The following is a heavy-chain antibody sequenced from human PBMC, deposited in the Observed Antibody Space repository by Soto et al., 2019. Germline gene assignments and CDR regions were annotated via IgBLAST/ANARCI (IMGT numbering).Heavy chain of an antibody. CDR1: GFSLSTSGVG. V-gene: IGHV2-5*02. CDR3: AHKGAGYRGFKY. CDR2: IYWDDDK. Sequence: QITLKESGPTLVKPTQTLTLACTFSGFSLSTSGVGVGWIRQPPGKALEWLALIYWDDDKSYSPSLKSRLTITKDTSKNQVVLTMTNMDPVDTATYYFAHKGAGYRGFKYWGQGTLVTVSS. D-gene: IGHD5-12*01. J-gene: IGHJ4*02.